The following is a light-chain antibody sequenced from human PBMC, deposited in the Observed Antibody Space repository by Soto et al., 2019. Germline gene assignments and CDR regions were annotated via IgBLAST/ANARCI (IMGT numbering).Light chain of an antibody. CDR1: SSDVGGYNY. CDR3: CSYAGTPYV. Sequence: QSVLTQPRSVSGSPGQSVTISCTGTSSDVGGYNYVSWYQQHPGKAPKLMIYGVSERPSGVPDRFSGSKSGNTASLTISGLQADDEADYFCCSYAGTPYVFGTGTKLTVL. CDR2: GVS. J-gene: IGLJ1*01. V-gene: IGLV2-11*01.